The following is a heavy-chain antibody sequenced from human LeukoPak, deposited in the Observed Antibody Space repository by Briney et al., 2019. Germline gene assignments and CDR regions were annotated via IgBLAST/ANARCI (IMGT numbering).Heavy chain of an antibody. Sequence: ASVKVSCKASGYTFTSYGISWVRQAPGQGLEWMGWISAYNGNTNYAQKLQGRVTMTTDTSTSTAYMELRSLRSDDTAVYYCARGKYYYGSGVISPFDYWGQGTLVTVSS. CDR2: ISAYNGNT. CDR1: GYTFTSYG. V-gene: IGHV1-18*01. D-gene: IGHD3-10*01. J-gene: IGHJ4*02. CDR3: ARGKYYYGSGVISPFDY.